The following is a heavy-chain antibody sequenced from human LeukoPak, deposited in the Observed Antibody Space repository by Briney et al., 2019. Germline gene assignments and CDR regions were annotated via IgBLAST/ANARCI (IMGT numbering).Heavy chain of an antibody. CDR2: INHNGNVN. Sequence: QPGGSLRLSCAASGFTFSSYWMNWARQAPGKGLEWVASINHNGNVNSYVDSVKGRFTISRDNAKNSLYLQMSNLRAEDTAVYFCARGGGLDVWGQGATVTVSS. CDR3: ARGGGLDV. D-gene: IGHD3-16*01. J-gene: IGHJ6*02. CDR1: GFTFSSYW. V-gene: IGHV3-7*03.